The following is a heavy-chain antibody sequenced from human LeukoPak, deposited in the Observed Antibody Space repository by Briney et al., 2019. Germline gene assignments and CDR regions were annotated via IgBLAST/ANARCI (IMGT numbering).Heavy chain of an antibody. CDR1: GFTFSSYA. D-gene: IGHD6-13*01. Sequence: GGSLRLTCAASGFTFSSYAMSWVRQAPGKGLEWVSAISGSGGSTYYADSVKGRFTISRDNSKNTLYLQMNSLRAEDTAVYYCATDWTSSSDWYFYFDYWGQGTLVTVSS. CDR2: ISGSGGST. CDR3: ATDWTSSSDWYFYFDY. J-gene: IGHJ4*02. V-gene: IGHV3-23*01.